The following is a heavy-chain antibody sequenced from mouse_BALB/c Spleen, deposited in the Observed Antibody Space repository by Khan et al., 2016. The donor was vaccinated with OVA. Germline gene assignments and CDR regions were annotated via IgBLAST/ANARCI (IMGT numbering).Heavy chain of an antibody. CDR1: GYSITSNYA. Sequence: VQLKESGPGLVKPSQSLSLTCTVTGYSITSNYAWNWIRQFPGNKLEWMGYISYSGSTSYNPSLKSRISITRDTSKNQFFLQLNSVTTEDTATYDWAEKNNYGYAGNYWGQETSVTVSS. J-gene: IGHJ4*01. V-gene: IGHV3-2*02. D-gene: IGHD1-1*01. CDR3: AEKNNYGYAGNY. CDR2: ISYSGST.